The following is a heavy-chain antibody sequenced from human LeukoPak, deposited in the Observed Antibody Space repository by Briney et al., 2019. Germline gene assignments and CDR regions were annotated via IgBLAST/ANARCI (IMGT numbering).Heavy chain of an antibody. CDR2: INHSGST. J-gene: IGHJ5*02. CDR1: GGSFSGYY. Sequence: SETLSLTCAVYGGSFSGYYWSWIRQPPGKGLEWIGEINHSGSTNYNPSLKSRVTISVDTSKDQFSLKLSSVTATDTAVYYCARGDTVWVYFWFDPWGQGTLVTVSS. D-gene: IGHD3-16*01. V-gene: IGHV4-34*01. CDR3: ARGDTVWVYFWFDP.